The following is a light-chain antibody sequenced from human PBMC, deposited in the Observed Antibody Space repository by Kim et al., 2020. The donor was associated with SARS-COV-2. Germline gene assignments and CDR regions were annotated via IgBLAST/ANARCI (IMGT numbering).Light chain of an antibody. CDR2: QDI. V-gene: IGLV3-1*01. CDR3: QAWDNNAAI. CDR1: NLGGRY. Sequence: SYELTQPPSVSVSPGQTATIPCSGDNLGGRYVSWYQQSPGQTPVLVMYQDIERPSGIPDRFSGSNSGNTATLTISGTQAMDEADYYCQAWDNNAAIFGGG. J-gene: IGLJ2*01.